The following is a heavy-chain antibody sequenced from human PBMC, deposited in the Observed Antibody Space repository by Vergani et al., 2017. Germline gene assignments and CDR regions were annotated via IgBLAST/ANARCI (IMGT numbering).Heavy chain of an antibody. Sequence: QVQLQESGPGLLKPSQTLSLTCSVAGDSISSGNYYWNWIRQPAGKGLEWMGRIYSSESTSYNPSIKSRITMSLDTSKNQFSLSLSSVTAADTAVYYCARGTFLHAFDNWGQGTVVTVSS. CDR2: IYSSEST. V-gene: IGHV4-61*02. J-gene: IGHJ3*02. CDR3: ARGTFLHAFDN. D-gene: IGHD1-26*01. CDR1: GDSISSGNYY.